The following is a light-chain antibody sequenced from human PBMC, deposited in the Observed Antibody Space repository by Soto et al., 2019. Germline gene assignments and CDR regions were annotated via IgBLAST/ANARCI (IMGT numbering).Light chain of an antibody. CDR1: QSVGSY. Sequence: EIVLTQSPGTLSLSPGERATLSCRASQSVGSYLAWYQQKPGQAPRLLIYGASSRATGIPDRFSGSGSGTDFTLTISRLEPEDFAVYYCQQYGSSPTFGQGTKVEIK. CDR3: QQYGSSPT. J-gene: IGKJ1*01. V-gene: IGKV3-20*01. CDR2: GAS.